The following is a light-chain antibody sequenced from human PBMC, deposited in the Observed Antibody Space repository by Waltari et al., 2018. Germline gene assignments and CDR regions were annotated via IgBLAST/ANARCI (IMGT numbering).Light chain of an antibody. CDR1: QSVSRA. CDR2: GLS. J-gene: IGKJ1*01. CDR3: QNYERLPAT. V-gene: IGKV3-20*01. Sequence: EVVLTQSPGTLSLSPGERATLSCRASQSVSRALVCYQQKPGQAPRLLIYGLSNRATDIPDRFSGSGSGTDFSLTISRLEPEDFAVYYCQNYERLPATFGQGTRVEIK.